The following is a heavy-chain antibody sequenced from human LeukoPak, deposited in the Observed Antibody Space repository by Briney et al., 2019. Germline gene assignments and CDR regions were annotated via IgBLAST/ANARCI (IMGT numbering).Heavy chain of an antibody. Sequence: GGSLRLSCTASGFTFGDYAMSWFRQAPGKGLEWVGFIRSKAYSGTTEYAASVKGRFTISRDDSKSIAYLQMNSLKTADTAVYYCTRDFTPYYGSRSYYKGTYYFDYWGQGTLVTVSS. CDR2: IRSKAYSGTT. D-gene: IGHD3-10*01. CDR3: TRDFTPYYGSRSYYKGTYYFDY. CDR1: GFTFGDYA. J-gene: IGHJ4*02. V-gene: IGHV3-49*03.